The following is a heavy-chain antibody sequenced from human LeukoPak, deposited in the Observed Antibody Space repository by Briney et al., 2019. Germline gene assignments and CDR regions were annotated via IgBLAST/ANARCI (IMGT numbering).Heavy chain of an antibody. V-gene: IGHV1-69*01. J-gene: IGHJ5*02. CDR2: IIPIFGTA. D-gene: IGHD2-2*01. Sequence: ASVKVSCKASGGTFSSYAISWVQQAPGQGLEWMGGIIPIFGTANYAQKFQGRVTITADESTSTAYMELSSLRSEDTAVYYCARDREEKYQLPKAVAVFLGFDPWGQGTLVTVSS. CDR3: ARDREEKYQLPKAVAVFLGFDP. CDR1: GGTFSSYA.